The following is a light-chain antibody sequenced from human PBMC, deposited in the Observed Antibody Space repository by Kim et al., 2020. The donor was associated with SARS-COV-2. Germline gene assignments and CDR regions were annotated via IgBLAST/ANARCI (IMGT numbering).Light chain of an antibody. CDR3: QQTNSFPRT. CDR2: GAS. Sequence: ASIGDRFTITCRASQGISNWLAWYQQRPGRAPKLLIYGASSLQSGVPSRFSGTGSGTYFTLTISSLQPEDFATYYCQQTNSFPRTFGQGTRLEIK. J-gene: IGKJ5*01. V-gene: IGKV1-12*01. CDR1: QGISNW.